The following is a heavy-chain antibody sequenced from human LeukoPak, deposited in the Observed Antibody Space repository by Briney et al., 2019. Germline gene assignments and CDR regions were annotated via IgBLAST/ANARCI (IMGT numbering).Heavy chain of an antibody. CDR3: AKPLRPYYYDSSGYYYDY. Sequence: GGSLRLSCAASGFTFSSYAMSWVRQAPGKGLEWVAVISYDGSNKYYADSVKGRFTISRDNSKNTLYLQMNSLRAEDTAVYYCAKPLRPYYYDSSGYYYDYWGQGTLVTVSS. CDR1: GFTFSSYA. CDR2: ISYDGSNK. J-gene: IGHJ4*02. V-gene: IGHV3-30*18. D-gene: IGHD3-22*01.